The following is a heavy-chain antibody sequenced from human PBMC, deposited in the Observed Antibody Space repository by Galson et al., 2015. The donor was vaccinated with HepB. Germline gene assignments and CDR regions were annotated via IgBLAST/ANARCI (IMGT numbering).Heavy chain of an antibody. D-gene: IGHD3-10*01. CDR3: ARDCEGSGCGRDAFDI. CDR1: GFTFSSYA. V-gene: IGHV3-23*01. CDR2: MSGGGGST. Sequence: SLRLSCAASGFTFSSYAMRWVRQAPGKGLEWVSVMSGGGGSTYYADSVKGRFTISRDNSKNTLYLQMNSLRAEDTAVYYCARDCEGSGCGRDAFDIWGQGTMVTVSS. J-gene: IGHJ3*02.